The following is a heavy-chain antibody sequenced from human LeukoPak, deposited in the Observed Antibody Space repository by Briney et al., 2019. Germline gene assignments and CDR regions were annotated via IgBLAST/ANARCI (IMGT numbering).Heavy chain of an antibody. CDR3: ARDRTGRVADHIFDY. V-gene: IGHV1-46*01. D-gene: IGHD2-8*02. CDR2: INPSGGST. Sequence: ASVKVPCKASGYTFTSYYMHWVRQAPGQGLEWMGIINPSGGSTSYAQKFQGRVTMTRDTSTSKVYMELSSLRSEDTAVYYCARDRTGRVADHIFDYWGQGTLVTVSS. CDR1: GYTFTSYY. J-gene: IGHJ4*02.